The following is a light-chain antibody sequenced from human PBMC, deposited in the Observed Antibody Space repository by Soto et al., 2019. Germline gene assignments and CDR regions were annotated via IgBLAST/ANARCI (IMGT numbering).Light chain of an antibody. V-gene: IGKV3-15*01. Sequence: EIVMTQSPVTLSVSPGERATLSCRASQSVSSNLAWYQQKPGQAPRLLIYDASTRATGIPARFSGSGSGTEFTLTISSLQSEDFAVYYCQQYNNWLRTFGQGTKVEI. CDR1: QSVSSN. CDR3: QQYNNWLRT. CDR2: DAS. J-gene: IGKJ1*01.